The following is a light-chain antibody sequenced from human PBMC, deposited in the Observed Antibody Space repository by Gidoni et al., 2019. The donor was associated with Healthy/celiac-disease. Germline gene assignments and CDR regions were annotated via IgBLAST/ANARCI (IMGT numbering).Light chain of an antibody. CDR1: QGSSSY. V-gene: IGKV1-9*01. CDR2: AAS. Sequence: DIQLTQSPSFLSASVGYRVTITCLASQGSSSYLAWYQQKPGKAPKLLIYAASTLQSGVPSRFSGSGSGTEFTLTISSLQPEDFATYYCQQLNSYPRTFGQXTKLEIK. J-gene: IGKJ2*01. CDR3: QQLNSYPRT.